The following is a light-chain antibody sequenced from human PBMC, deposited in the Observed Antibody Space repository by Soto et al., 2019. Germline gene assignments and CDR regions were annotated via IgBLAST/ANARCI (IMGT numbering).Light chain of an antibody. CDR2: DNN. CDR1: NSHIGGNR. V-gene: IGLV1-44*01. J-gene: IGLJ1*01. Sequence: SALAQPPPASGTPGQSVPISCSGTNSHIGGNRVNWYQQFPGTAPKVVIYDNNRRPSGVPDRFSGSKAGTSAALAISGLQSEDEADYYCSSYTRNTTYVFGTGTKVTVL. CDR3: SSYTRNTTYV.